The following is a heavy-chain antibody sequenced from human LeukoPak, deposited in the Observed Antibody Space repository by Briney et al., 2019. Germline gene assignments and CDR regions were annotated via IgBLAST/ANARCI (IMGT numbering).Heavy chain of an antibody. V-gene: IGHV4-59*01. CDR3: ASSVTMDAFDI. D-gene: IGHD4/OR15-4a*01. CDR2: IYYSGST. Sequence: SETLSLTCTVSGGSISSYYWSWIRQPPGKGREGIGYIYYSGSTNYNPSLKSRVTISVDTSKNQFSLKLSSVTAADTAVYYCASSVTMDAFDIWGHGTMVTASS. CDR1: GGSISSYY. J-gene: IGHJ3*02.